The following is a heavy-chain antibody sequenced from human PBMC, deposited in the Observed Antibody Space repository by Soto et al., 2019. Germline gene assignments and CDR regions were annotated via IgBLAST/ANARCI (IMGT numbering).Heavy chain of an antibody. CDR3: ARDARYCSSTSCYIHGATYYYYGMDV. CDR1: GYTFTSYY. Sequence: ASVKVSCKASGYTFTSYYMHWVRQAPGQGLEWMGIINPSGGSTSYAQKFQGRVTMTRDTSTSTVYMELSSLRSEDTAVYYCARDARYCSSTSCYIHGATYYYYGMDVWGQGATVTVSS. J-gene: IGHJ6*02. V-gene: IGHV1-46*01. D-gene: IGHD2-2*02. CDR2: INPSGGST.